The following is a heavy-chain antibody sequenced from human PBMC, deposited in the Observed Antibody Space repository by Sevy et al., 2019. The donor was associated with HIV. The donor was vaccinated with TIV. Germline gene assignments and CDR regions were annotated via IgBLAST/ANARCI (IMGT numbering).Heavy chain of an antibody. Sequence: GGSLRLSCAASGFTFSSYAMSWVRQAPGKGLEWVSAISGSGGSTYYADSVKGRFTISRDNSKNTLYLRMNSLRAEDKAVYYCAKDLSTITIFGVDIQDYGMDVWGQGTTVTVSS. CDR1: GFTFSSYA. CDR3: AKDLSTITIFGVDIQDYGMDV. D-gene: IGHD3-3*01. V-gene: IGHV3-23*01. CDR2: ISGSGGST. J-gene: IGHJ6*02.